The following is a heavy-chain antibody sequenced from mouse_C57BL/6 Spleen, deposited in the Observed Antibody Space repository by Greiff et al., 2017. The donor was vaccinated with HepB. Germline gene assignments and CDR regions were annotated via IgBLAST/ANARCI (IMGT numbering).Heavy chain of an antibody. V-gene: IGHV7-3*01. D-gene: IGHD1-1*01. Sequence: EVNVVESGGGLVQPGGSLSLSCAASGFTFTDYYMSWVRQPPGKALEWLGFIRNKANGYTTEYSASVKGRFTISRDNSQSILYLQMNALRAEDSATYYCARSFGSFYAMDYWGQGTSVTVSS. CDR1: GFTFTDYY. J-gene: IGHJ4*01. CDR3: ARSFGSFYAMDY. CDR2: IRNKANGYTT.